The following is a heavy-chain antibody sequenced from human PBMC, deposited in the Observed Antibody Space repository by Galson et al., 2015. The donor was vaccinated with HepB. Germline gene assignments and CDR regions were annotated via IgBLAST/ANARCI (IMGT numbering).Heavy chain of an antibody. V-gene: IGHV1-69*02. D-gene: IGHD6-19*01. CDR1: GGTFSSYT. CDR3: ASPYELSSGFNDAFDI. CDR2: IIPILGIA. Sequence: SVKVSCKASGGTFSSYTISWVRQAPGQGLEWMGRIIPILGIANYAQKFQGRVTITADKSTSTAYMELSSLRSEDTAVYYCASPYELSSGFNDAFDIWGQGTMVTVSS. J-gene: IGHJ3*02.